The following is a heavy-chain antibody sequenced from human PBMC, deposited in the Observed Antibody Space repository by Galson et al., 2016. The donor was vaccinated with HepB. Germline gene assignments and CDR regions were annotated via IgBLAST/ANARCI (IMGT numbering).Heavy chain of an antibody. V-gene: IGHV3-21*01. J-gene: IGHJ4*02. CDR1: GFTFSSYN. Sequence: SLRLSCAASGFTFSSYNMNWVRQAPGKGLEWVSSISSSGSYIYYADVVKGRFTISRDNAKNSLYLQMNSLRAEDTAVYYCARSPRIQVWGRYDVFEYWGQGSLVTVSS. CDR2: ISSSGSYI. D-gene: IGHD3-16*01. CDR3: ARSPRIQVWGRYDVFEY.